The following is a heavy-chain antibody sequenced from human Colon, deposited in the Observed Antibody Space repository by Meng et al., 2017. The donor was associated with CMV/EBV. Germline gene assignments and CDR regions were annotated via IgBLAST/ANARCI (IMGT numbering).Heavy chain of an antibody. V-gene: IGHV3-21*06. J-gene: IGHJ4*02. CDR2: ISHSSDT. CDR3: ARGWPPDY. CDR1: GFTFSSYS. D-gene: IGHD6-13*01. Sequence: GESLKISCAASGFTFSSYSLNWVRQAPGKGLEWVSSISHSSDTKYADSVKGRFTLSRDNAQNSVFLQMSSLTAEDTAVYYCARGWPPDYWGQGTLVTVSS.